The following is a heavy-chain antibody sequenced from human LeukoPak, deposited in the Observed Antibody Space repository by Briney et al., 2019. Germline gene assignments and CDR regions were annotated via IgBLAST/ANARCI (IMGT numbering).Heavy chain of an antibody. V-gene: IGHV4-4*07. CDR1: GGSFSGYY. J-gene: IGHJ6*03. D-gene: IGHD3-9*01. CDR2: IYTSGST. CDR3: ARDRYDILTGYLYMDV. Sequence: SETLSLTCAVYGGSFSGYYWSWIRQPAGKGLEWIGRIYTSGSTNYNPSLKSRVTISVDTSKNQFSLKLSSVTAADTAVYYCARDRYDILTGYLYMDVWGKGTTVTISS.